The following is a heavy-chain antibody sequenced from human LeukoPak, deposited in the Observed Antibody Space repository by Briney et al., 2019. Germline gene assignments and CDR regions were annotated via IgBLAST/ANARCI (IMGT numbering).Heavy chain of an antibody. V-gene: IGHV3-23*01. D-gene: IGHD2-2*01. CDR2: ISGSGGST. CDR3: AKGLVGLQFPPFCSSTSCGGAFDI. CDR1: GFTFSSYA. J-gene: IGHJ3*02. Sequence: GGSLRLSCAASGFTFSSYAMSWVRQAPGKGLEWVSAISGSGGSTYYADSVKGRFTISRDNSKNTLYLQMNSLRAEDTAVYYCAKGLVGLQFPPFCSSTSCGGAFDIWGQGTMVTVSS.